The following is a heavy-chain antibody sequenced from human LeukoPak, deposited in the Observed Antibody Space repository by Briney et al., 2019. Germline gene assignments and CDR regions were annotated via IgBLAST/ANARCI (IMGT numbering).Heavy chain of an antibody. CDR1: GGSISSGGYY. CDR2: IYHSGST. Sequence: PSETLSLTCTVSGGSISSGGYYWSWIRQPPGKGLEWIGYIYHSGSTYYNPSLKSRVTISVDTSKNQFSLKLSSVTAADTAVYYCARVACGGGRPSSTSCYTISLFDPWGQGTLVTVSS. D-gene: IGHD2-2*02. J-gene: IGHJ5*02. CDR3: ARVACGGGRPSSTSCYTISLFDP. V-gene: IGHV4-30-2*01.